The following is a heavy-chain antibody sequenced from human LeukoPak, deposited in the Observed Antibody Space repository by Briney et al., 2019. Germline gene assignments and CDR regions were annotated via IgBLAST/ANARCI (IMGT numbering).Heavy chain of an antibody. V-gene: IGHV4-30-2*01. D-gene: IGHD6-19*01. CDR1: GGPISSGGYS. Sequence: SETLSLTCAVSGGPISSGGYSWSWIRQPPGKGLEWIGYIYHSGSTYYNPSLKSRVTISVDRSKNQFSLKLSSVTAADTAVYYCARGGSGWFPYFDYWGQGTLVTVSS. J-gene: IGHJ4*02. CDR3: ARGGSGWFPYFDY. CDR2: IYHSGST.